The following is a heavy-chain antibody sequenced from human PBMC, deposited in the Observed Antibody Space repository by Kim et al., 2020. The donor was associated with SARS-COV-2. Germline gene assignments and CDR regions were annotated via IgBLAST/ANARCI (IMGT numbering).Heavy chain of an antibody. Sequence: ASVKVSCKASGYTFTSYGISWVRQAPGQGLEWMGWISAYNGNTNYAQKLQGRVTMTTDTSTSTAYMELRSLRSDDTAVYYCARERREWELLGYYGMDVWGQGTTVTVSS. CDR1: GYTFTSYG. V-gene: IGHV1-18*04. CDR2: ISAYNGNT. D-gene: IGHD1-26*01. CDR3: ARERREWELLGYYGMDV. J-gene: IGHJ6*02.